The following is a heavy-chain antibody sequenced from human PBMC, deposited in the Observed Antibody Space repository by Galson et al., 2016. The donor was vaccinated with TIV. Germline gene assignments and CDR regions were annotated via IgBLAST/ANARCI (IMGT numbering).Heavy chain of an antibody. D-gene: IGHD4-23*01. J-gene: IGHJ4*02. V-gene: IGHV3-7*04. Sequence: SLRLSCAASGFTFNDAWMTWIRQGPGKGLEWVANIKQDGSEQYYADSMKGRFTISRDNAENSLYPQMNSLRAEDTAVYYCVREKDYGGCKFDFWGKGVLVTVSS. CDR2: IKQDGSEQ. CDR3: VREKDYGGCKFDF. CDR1: GFTFNDAW.